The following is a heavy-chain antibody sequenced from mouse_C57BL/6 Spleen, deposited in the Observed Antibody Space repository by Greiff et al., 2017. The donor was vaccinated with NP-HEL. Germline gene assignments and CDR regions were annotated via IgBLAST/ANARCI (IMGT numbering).Heavy chain of an antibody. Sequence: QVQLQQSGAELVRPGTSVKVSCKASGYAFTNYLIEWVKQRPGQGLEWIGVINPGSGGTNYNEKFKGKATLTADKSSSTAYMQLSSLTSEDSAVYFCARSYGSTWFAYWGQGTLVTVSA. V-gene: IGHV1-54*01. CDR3: ARSYGSTWFAY. D-gene: IGHD1-1*01. CDR1: GYAFTNYL. J-gene: IGHJ3*01. CDR2: INPGSGGT.